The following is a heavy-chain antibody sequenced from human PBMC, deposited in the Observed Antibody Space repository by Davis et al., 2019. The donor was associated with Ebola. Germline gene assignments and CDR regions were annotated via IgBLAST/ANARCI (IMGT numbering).Heavy chain of an antibody. CDR3: ARGVDGDSDAFDI. J-gene: IGHJ3*02. D-gene: IGHD4-17*01. CDR2: IYSGGST. CDR1: GFTVSSNY. Sequence: GESLKISCAASGFTVSSNYMSWVRQAPGKGLEWVSVIYSGGSTYYADSVKGRFTISRDNSKNTLYLQMNSLRAEDTAVYYCARGVDGDSDAFDIWGQGTMVTVSS. V-gene: IGHV3-53*01.